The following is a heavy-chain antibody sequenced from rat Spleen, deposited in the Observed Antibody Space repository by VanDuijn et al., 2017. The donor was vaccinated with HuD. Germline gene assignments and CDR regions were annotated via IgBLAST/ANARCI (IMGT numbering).Heavy chain of an antibody. CDR1: GFTFSDYN. CDR3: AREFAY. V-gene: IGHV5-7*01. J-gene: IGHJ3*01. Sequence: EVQLVESGGGLVQPGRSLKLSCAASGFTFSDYNMAWVHQAPKKGLEWVATISYDGSSTYYRDSVKGRFTISRDNAKSTLYLQMDSLRSEDTATYYCAREFAYWGQGTLVTVSS. CDR2: ISYDGSST.